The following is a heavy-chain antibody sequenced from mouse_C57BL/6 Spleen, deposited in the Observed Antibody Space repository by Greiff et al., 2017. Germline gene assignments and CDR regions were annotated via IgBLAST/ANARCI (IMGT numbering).Heavy chain of an antibody. V-gene: IGHV5-17*01. CDR2: ISSGSSTI. CDR1: GFTFSDYG. J-gene: IGHJ2*01. CDR3: ARRLGNYFDY. Sequence: EVQGVESGGGLVKPGGSLKLSCAASGFTFSDYGMHWVRQAPEKGLEWVAYISSGSSTIYYADTVKGRFTISRDNAKTTLFLQRTSLRSEDTAMYYCARRLGNYFDYWGQGTTLTVSS. D-gene: IGHD4-1*01.